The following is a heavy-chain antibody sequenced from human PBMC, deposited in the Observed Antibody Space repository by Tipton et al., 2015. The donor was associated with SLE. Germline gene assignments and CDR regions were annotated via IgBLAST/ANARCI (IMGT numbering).Heavy chain of an antibody. Sequence: TLSLTCTVSSGSVSSGAYYWSWIRQHPGKGLEWIGYVFSSGTTYYNPSLKGRLSLSLDTSNNQFSLKVNSMTAADTAVYHCARGYYESNGYYSFDYWGLGALVTVSS. D-gene: IGHD3-22*01. CDR1: SGSVSSGAYY. CDR2: VFSSGTT. CDR3: ARGYYESNGYYSFDY. V-gene: IGHV4-31*03. J-gene: IGHJ4*02.